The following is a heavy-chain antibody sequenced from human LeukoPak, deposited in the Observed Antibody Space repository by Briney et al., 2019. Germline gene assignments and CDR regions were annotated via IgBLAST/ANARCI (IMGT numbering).Heavy chain of an antibody. D-gene: IGHD3-10*01. J-gene: IGHJ4*02. CDR2: IIPIFGTA. V-gene: IGHV1-69*13. CDR3: ARARWFGELDKYYFDY. Sequence: SVKVSCKASGYTFTSYAISWVRQAPGQGLEWMGGIIPIFGTANYAQKFQGRVTITADESTSTAYMELSSLRSEDTAVYYCARARWFGELDKYYFDYWGQGTLVTVSS. CDR1: GYTFTSYA.